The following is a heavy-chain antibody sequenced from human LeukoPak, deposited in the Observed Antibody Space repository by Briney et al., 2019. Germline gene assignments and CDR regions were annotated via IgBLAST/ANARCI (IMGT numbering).Heavy chain of an antibody. CDR2: ISSSSSSK. Sequence: PGGSLRLSCAASGFTFSDYSMNWVRQAPGKGLEWVSYISSSSSSKYYADSVKGRFTISRDNAKNSLYLQMNSLRAEDTAVYYCARGVCSGGSCYMPDYWGQGTLVTVSS. CDR1: GFTFSDYS. D-gene: IGHD2-15*01. J-gene: IGHJ4*02. V-gene: IGHV3-48*04. CDR3: ARGVCSGGSCYMPDY.